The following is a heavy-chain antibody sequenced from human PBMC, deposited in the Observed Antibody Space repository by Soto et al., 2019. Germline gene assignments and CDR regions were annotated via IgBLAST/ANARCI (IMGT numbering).Heavy chain of an antibody. J-gene: IGHJ4*02. CDR1: VFIFSNNA. V-gene: IGHV3-30*02. D-gene: IGHD2-15*01. Sequence: GGSXRLSCLCSVFIFSNNAMHWFRQAPGKGLEWVAFISYDSSEIFYADSVKGRFTISRENTKNTLFLNMNSPRADDTAVYYCAKDTQVVMFLFESWGRGTLVNV. CDR3: AKDTQVVMFLFES. CDR2: ISYDSSEI.